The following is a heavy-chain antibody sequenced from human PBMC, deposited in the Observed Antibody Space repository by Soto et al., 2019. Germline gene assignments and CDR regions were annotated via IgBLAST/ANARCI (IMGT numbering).Heavy chain of an antibody. Sequence: ASVKFSCKASGYTFTSYGISWVRQAPGQGLECMGWISAYNGNTNYAQKLQGRVTMTTXTXXSXXXMXLXXLRXDXTAVYYCARVHDFWSGRPLDVWGQGTTVTVS. CDR2: ISAYNGNT. CDR1: GYTFTSYG. V-gene: IGHV1-18*01. CDR3: ARVHDFWSGRPLDV. D-gene: IGHD3-3*01. J-gene: IGHJ6*02.